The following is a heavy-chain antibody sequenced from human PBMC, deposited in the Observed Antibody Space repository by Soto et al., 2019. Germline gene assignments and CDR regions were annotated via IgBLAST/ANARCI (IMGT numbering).Heavy chain of an antibody. CDR2: ISAYNGNT. D-gene: IGHD3-3*01. CDR1: GDTFGSYA. J-gene: IGHJ4*02. V-gene: IGHV1-18*01. Sequence: ASVKVSCKASGDTFGSYAISWVRQAPGQGLEWMGWISAYNGNTNYAQKLQGRVTMTTDTSTSTAYMELRSLRSDDTAVYYCASTFRFDPIFGLVKPNYFDYWGQGIPVTV. CDR3: ASTFRFDPIFGLVKPNYFDY.